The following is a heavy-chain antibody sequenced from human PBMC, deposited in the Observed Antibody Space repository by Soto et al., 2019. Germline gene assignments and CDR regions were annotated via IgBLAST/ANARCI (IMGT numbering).Heavy chain of an antibody. Sequence: EVQLLESGGGLVKPGGSLRIFRAASGFTFQKYSLGWVRLGPGKGLEWVSSISANGGITDYADSVKGRFTISRDNFQNILSLQMDCLRGDDTALYFCAKDKYTDSVRKVWFFDYWGRGTLVTVSS. V-gene: IGHV3-23*01. CDR3: AKDKYTDSVRKVWFFDY. J-gene: IGHJ2*01. CDR1: GFTFQKYS. CDR2: ISANGGIT. D-gene: IGHD3-10*01.